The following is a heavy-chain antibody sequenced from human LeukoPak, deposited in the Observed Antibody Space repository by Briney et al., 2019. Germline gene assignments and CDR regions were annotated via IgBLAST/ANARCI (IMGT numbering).Heavy chain of an antibody. J-gene: IGHJ4*02. CDR3: ANLPVVHYYDSSGYYSSGY. V-gene: IGHV3-23*01. CDR1: GFTFSSYA. Sequence: SGGSLRLSCAASGFTFSSYAMSWVRQAPGKGLEWVSAISGSGGSTYYADSVKGRFTISRDNSKNTLYLQMSSLRAEDTAVYYCANLPVVHYYDSSGYYSSGYWGQGTLVTVS. CDR2: ISGSGGST. D-gene: IGHD3-22*01.